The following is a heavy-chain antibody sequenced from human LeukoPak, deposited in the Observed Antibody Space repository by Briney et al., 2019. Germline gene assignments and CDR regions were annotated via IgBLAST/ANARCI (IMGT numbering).Heavy chain of an antibody. V-gene: IGHV3-33*01. CDR3: ARNLVGAREYYFDY. CDR1: GFTFSTYG. D-gene: IGHD1-26*01. J-gene: IGHJ4*02. CDR2: IWHDGSNK. Sequence: GRSLRLSCGASGFTFSTYGMHWVRQAPGKGLEWVAVIWHDGSNKNYRDSVKGRFTISRDNAKNTLYLQMNSLRAEDTAAYYCARNLVGAREYYFDYWGQATLVTVSS.